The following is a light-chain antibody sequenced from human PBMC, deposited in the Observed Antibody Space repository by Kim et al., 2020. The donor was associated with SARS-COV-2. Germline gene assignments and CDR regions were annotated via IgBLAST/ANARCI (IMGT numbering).Light chain of an antibody. CDR3: ATWDDSLNGPV. CDR2: YDD. J-gene: IGLJ3*02. V-gene: IGLV1-36*01. CDR1: RSNIGHNA. Sequence: ELTQPPSVSEAPGQRVTISCSGSRSNIGHNAVYWYQQLPGKAPKLLIYYDDLLPSGVSDRFSGSRSGTSASLAISGLLSDDEADYYCATWDDSLNGPVFGGGTQLTVL.